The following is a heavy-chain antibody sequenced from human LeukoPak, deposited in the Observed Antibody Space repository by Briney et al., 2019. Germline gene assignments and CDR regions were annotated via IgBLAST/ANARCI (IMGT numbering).Heavy chain of an antibody. CDR2: ISSSGSTI. Sequence: NPGGSLRLSCAASGFTFSDYYMSWIRQAPGKGLEWVSYISSSGSTIYYADSVKGRFTIPRDNAKNSLYLQMNSLRAEDTAVYYCARGPYCSSTSCYTAYYYYGMDVWGQGTTVTVSS. CDR3: ARGPYCSSTSCYTAYYYYGMDV. D-gene: IGHD2-2*02. J-gene: IGHJ6*02. CDR1: GFTFSDYY. V-gene: IGHV3-11*01.